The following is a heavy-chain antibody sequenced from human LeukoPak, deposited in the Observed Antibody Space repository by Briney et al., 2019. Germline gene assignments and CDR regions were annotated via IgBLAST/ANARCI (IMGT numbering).Heavy chain of an antibody. V-gene: IGHV4-4*02. J-gene: IGHJ5*02. CDR2: IYHSGTT. CDR3: AREGLLWFGELESVWFDP. D-gene: IGHD3-10*01. Sequence: PSETLSLTCAVSGASITSGFWWSWVRQPPGKGLLWIGEIYHSGTTNYNPSLKSRVTISVDTSKNQFSLKLSSVTAADTAVYYCAREGLLWFGELESVWFDPWGQGTLVTVSS. CDR1: GASITSGFW.